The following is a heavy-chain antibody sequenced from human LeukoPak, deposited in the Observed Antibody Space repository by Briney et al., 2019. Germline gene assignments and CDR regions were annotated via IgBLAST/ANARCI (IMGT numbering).Heavy chain of an antibody. J-gene: IGHJ6*03. D-gene: IGHD1-14*01. Sequence: PAETLSLPCTVSGGSISSSSYCWGWIRQPPGKVRVWIGCIYCSGSPYYNPSLKSRVTLSVDTPKNQYSPKLSSVTAADTAVYCCARGFNWNHIYYYYYMDVWGKGATVTVSS. CDR3: ARGFNWNHIYYYYYMDV. V-gene: IGHV4-39*07. CDR1: GGSISSSSYC. CDR2: IYCSGSP.